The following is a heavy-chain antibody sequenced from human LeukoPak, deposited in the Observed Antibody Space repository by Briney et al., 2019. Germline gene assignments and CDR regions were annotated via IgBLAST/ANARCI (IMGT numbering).Heavy chain of an antibody. CDR3: ARDQNYDSSAADY. CDR2: ISSSSSYI. V-gene: IGHV3-21*01. D-gene: IGHD3-22*01. J-gene: IGHJ4*02. Sequence: GGSLRLSCAASGFTFSSYSMNWVRQAPGKGLEWVSSISSSSSYIYCADSVKGRFTISRDNAKNSLYLQMNSLRAEDTAVYYCARDQNYDSSAADYWGQGTLVTVSS. CDR1: GFTFSSYS.